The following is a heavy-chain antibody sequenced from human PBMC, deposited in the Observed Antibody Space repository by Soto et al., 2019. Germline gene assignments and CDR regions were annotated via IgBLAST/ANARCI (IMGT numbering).Heavy chain of an antibody. CDR3: ARRIVGPTDWFDP. D-gene: IGHD1-26*01. CDR1: GYTFTGYY. Sequence: ASVKVSCKASGYTFTGYYLYWVRQAPGQGLEWLGWINPNSRGTNYAQKLQGRVTMTSDTSISTAYMELSRLTCDDTAVYYCARRIVGPTDWFDPWGQGTLVTVSS. CDR2: INPNSRGT. V-gene: IGHV1-2*02. J-gene: IGHJ5*02.